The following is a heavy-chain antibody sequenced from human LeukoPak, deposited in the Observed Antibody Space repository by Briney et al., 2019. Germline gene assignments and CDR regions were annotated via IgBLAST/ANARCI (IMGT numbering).Heavy chain of an antibody. CDR2: INHSGST. D-gene: IGHD3-10*01. V-gene: IGHV4-34*01. Sequence: SETLSLTCAVYGGSFSGYQWSWIRQSPGKGLEWIGEINHSGSTNYNPSLKSRITISVDTSKKQFSLKLRSVTAADTAVYYCARPGQLGSLYYGMDVWGQGTTVTVSS. J-gene: IGHJ6*02. CDR3: ARPGQLGSLYYGMDV. CDR1: GGSFSGYQ.